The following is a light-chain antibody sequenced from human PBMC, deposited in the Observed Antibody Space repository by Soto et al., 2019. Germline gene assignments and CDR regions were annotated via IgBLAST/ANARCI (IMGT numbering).Light chain of an antibody. CDR2: DAS. Sequence: IVLTQSPGTLSLSPWERATLSCRATQTVTNDYLAWYQQKDGQAPRLLIYDASTRATGVPDRFSGSASGPEYTLTISRLEPEDFAVYSCQQYGFSPISFGQGTRLEIK. CDR1: QTVTNDY. J-gene: IGKJ5*01. V-gene: IGKV3-20*01. CDR3: QQYGFSPIS.